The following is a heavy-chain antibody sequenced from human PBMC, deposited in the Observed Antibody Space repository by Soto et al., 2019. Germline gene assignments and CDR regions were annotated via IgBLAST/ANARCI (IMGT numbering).Heavy chain of an antibody. CDR2: MNSDGSST. CDR3: ARVVPGDAFDI. D-gene: IGHD1-26*01. V-gene: IGHV3-74*01. J-gene: IGHJ3*02. Sequence: SGGSLRLSCAASGFTFSIYWMHWVRQAPGKGLVWVSRMNSDGSSTNYADSVKGRFTISRDNAKNTLFLQMSSLGAEDTAVYYCARVVPGDAFDIWGQGTMVTVSS. CDR1: GFTFSIYW.